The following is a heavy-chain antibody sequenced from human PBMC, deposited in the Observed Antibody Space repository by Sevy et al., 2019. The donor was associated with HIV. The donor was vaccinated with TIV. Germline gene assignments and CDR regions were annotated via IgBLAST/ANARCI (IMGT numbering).Heavy chain of an antibody. Sequence: SETLSLTCAVYGGSFSGYYWSWIRQPPGKGLEWIGEINHSGSTNYNPSLKSRVTISADTSKNQFSLKLSSVTAADTAVYYCARGAPERGYSSGWYLYYYYYYMDVWGKGTTVTVSS. CDR1: GGSFSGYY. D-gene: IGHD6-19*01. J-gene: IGHJ6*03. CDR2: INHSGST. V-gene: IGHV4-34*01. CDR3: ARGAPERGYSSGWYLYYYYYYMDV.